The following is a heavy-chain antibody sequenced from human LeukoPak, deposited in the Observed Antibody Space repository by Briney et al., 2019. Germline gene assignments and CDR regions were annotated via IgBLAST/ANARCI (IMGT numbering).Heavy chain of an antibody. Sequence: GGSLRLSCAASGFTFSSYGMHWVRQAPGKGLEWVASINHNGNVNYYADSVKGRFTISRDNAKNSLYLQMSNLRAEDTAVYFCARGGGLDVWGQGATVTVSS. D-gene: IGHD3-16*01. V-gene: IGHV3-7*03. CDR3: ARGGGLDV. CDR1: GFTFSSYG. CDR2: INHNGNVN. J-gene: IGHJ6*02.